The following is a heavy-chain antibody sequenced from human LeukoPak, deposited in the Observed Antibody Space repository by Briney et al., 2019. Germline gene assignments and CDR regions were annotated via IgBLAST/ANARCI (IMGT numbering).Heavy chain of an antibody. CDR3: AREGADSSSWYTIPFDY. D-gene: IGHD6-13*01. CDR1: GYTFTGYY. J-gene: IGHJ4*02. Sequence: GASVKVSCKASGYTFTGYYMHWVRQAPGQGLEWMGWINPNSGGTNYAQKFQGRVTMTRDTSISTAYMELSRLRSDDTAVYYCAREGADSSSWYTIPFDYWGQGTLVTVSS. CDR2: INPNSGGT. V-gene: IGHV1-2*02.